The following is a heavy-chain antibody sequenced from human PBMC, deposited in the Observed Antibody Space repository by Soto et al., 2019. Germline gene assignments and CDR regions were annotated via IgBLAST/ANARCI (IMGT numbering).Heavy chain of an antibody. D-gene: IGHD3-10*01. V-gene: IGHV1-69*13. CDR2: IIPIFGTA. Sequence: GASVKVSCKASGYTFSSYAINWVRQAPGQGLEWMGGIIPIFGTANYAQKFQGRVTITADESTSTAYMELSSLRSEDTAVYYCARVPPYGSGSGTWFDPWGQGTLVTVSS. CDR3: ARVPPYGSGSGTWFDP. CDR1: GYTFSSYA. J-gene: IGHJ5*02.